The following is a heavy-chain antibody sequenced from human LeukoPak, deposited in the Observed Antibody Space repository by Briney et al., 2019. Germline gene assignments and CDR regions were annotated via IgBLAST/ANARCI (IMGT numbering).Heavy chain of an antibody. V-gene: IGHV4-39*01. CDR3: ARHQWHYYYYMGV. Sequence: SETLSLTCTVSGGSISSSSYYWGWIRQPPGKGLEWIGSIYYSGDTYYNPSLKSRRVTISVDTSKNQFSLRLSSVTAADTAVYYCARHQWHYYYYMGVWGKGTTVTVSS. CDR1: GGSISSSSYY. CDR2: IYYSGDT. J-gene: IGHJ6*03. D-gene: IGHD6-19*01.